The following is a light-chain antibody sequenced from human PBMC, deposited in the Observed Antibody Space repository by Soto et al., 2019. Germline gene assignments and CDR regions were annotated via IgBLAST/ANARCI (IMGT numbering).Light chain of an antibody. CDR3: QQRRNWPPLT. J-gene: IGKJ4*01. CDR1: QSVSSY. CDR2: DAS. V-gene: IGKV3-11*01. Sequence: EIVLTQSPATLSLSPGERATLSCRASQSVSSYLAWYQQKPAQAPRLLIYDASNRATGSPARFSGSGSETDFTLTISSLEPDDFAVYYCQQRRNWPPLTFGGGTKVEIK.